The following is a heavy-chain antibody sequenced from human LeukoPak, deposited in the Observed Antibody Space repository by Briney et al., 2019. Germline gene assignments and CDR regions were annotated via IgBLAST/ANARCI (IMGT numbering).Heavy chain of an antibody. D-gene: IGHD4-17*01. CDR3: ARVFRGAVTSNWFDP. CDR2: ISDSGSI. CDR1: GGSINGYY. V-gene: IGHV4-59*01. J-gene: IGHJ5*02. Sequence: SETLSLTCTVSGGSINGYYWTWIRQPPGKGLEWIGYISDSGSINHNPSLKSRVSMSVGSSNTDFSLRLNSVTAADTAVYYCARVFRGAVTSNWFDPWGQGTLVTVSS.